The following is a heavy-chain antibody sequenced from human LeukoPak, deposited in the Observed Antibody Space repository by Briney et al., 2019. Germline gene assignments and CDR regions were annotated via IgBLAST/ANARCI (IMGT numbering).Heavy chain of an antibody. CDR3: ARVSCSSTSCYWDY. CDR2: INPNSGGT. CDR1: GYTSTGYY. D-gene: IGHD2-2*01. Sequence: ASVKVSCKASGYTSTGYYMHWVRQAPGQGLEWMGWINPNSGGTNYAQKFQGRVTMTRDTSISTAYMELSRLRSDDTAVYYCARVSCSSTSCYWDYWGQGTLVTVSS. V-gene: IGHV1-2*02. J-gene: IGHJ4*02.